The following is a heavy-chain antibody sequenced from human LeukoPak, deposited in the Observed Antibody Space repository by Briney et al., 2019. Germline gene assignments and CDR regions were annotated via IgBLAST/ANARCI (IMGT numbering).Heavy chain of an antibody. Sequence: GGSLRLSGAASGFTFSSNAMSWVRQAPGKGLECVSSITGNGATTYYADSVKGRFTISRDNAKNSLYLQMNSLRAEDTVMYYCAKTNYYDTTDDTPYTSHFDYWGQGALVTVAS. V-gene: IGHV3-23*01. CDR2: ITGNGATT. CDR1: GFTFSSNA. J-gene: IGHJ4*02. CDR3: AKTNYYDTTDDTPYTSHFDY. D-gene: IGHD3-22*01.